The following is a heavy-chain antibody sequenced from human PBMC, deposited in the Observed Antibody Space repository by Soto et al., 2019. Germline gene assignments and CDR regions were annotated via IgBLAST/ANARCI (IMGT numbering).Heavy chain of an antibody. Sequence: GGSLRLSCAASGFTFSSYAMSWVRQAPGKGLEWVPAISGSGGSTYYADSVKGRFTISRDNSKNTLYLQMNSLRAEDTAVYYCAKKTYDFWSGSSLWGGYFDYWGQGTLVTVSS. V-gene: IGHV3-23*01. D-gene: IGHD3-3*01. J-gene: IGHJ4*02. CDR3: AKKTYDFWSGSSLWGGYFDY. CDR2: ISGSGGST. CDR1: GFTFSSYA.